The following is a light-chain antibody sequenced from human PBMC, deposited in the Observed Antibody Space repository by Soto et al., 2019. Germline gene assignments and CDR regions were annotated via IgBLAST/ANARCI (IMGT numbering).Light chain of an antibody. CDR3: QQYCSSPWT. CDR2: WAS. CDR1: QSVLYSSSNKNY. V-gene: IGKV4-1*01. Sequence: DIVMTQSPDSLAVSLGERATINCRSSQSVLYSSSNKNYVAWYQQKPGQPPKLLIYWASTRESGVPDRFSGSGSGTDITLTISSLQAEDVAVYYCQQYCSSPWTFGQGTKVEIK. J-gene: IGKJ1*01.